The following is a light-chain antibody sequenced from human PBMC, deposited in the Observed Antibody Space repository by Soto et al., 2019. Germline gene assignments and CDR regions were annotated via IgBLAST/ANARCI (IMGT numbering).Light chain of an antibody. V-gene: IGLV3-21*04. CDR3: QVSHSNNDRVV. Sequence: SYVLSQPPSVSVAPGKTATITCGGNNIGSYSVHWFQQKPGQAPVLVIYYDTARPSGIPERFSGSNSGTTATLTISRVEAGDEADYYCQVSHSNNDRVVFGGGTQLTVL. CDR1: NIGSYS. CDR2: YDT. J-gene: IGLJ3*02.